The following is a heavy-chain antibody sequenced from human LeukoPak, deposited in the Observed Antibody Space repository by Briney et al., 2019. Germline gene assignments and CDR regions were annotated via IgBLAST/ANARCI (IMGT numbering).Heavy chain of an antibody. CDR1: GGTFSSYA. J-gene: IGHJ6*02. D-gene: IGHD1-7*01. Sequence: SVKVSCKASGGTFSSYAISWVRQAPGQGLEWMGGIIPVFGTANYAQKFQGRVTITADESTSTAYMELSSLRSEDTAVYYCARELELLGGYYYGMDVWGQGTTVTVSS. V-gene: IGHV1-69*13. CDR3: ARELELLGGYYYGMDV. CDR2: IIPVFGTA.